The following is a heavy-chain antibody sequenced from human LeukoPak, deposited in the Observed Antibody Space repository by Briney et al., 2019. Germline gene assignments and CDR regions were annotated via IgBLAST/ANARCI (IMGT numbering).Heavy chain of an antibody. D-gene: IGHD4-17*01. CDR2: ISGSGGST. J-gene: IGHJ5*02. CDR3: AKGDGEIPDNWFDP. V-gene: IGHV3-23*01. CDR1: GLTFSRYA. Sequence: GGSLRLSCAASGLTFSRYAMTWVRQAPGKGLEWVSAISGSGGSTYYADSVKGRFIISRDNSKNTVFLQMNSLRAEDTAVYYCAKGDGEIPDNWFDPWGQGTLVTVSS.